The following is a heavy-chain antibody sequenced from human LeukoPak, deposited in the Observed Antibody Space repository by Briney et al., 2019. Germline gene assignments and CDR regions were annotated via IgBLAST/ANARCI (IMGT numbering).Heavy chain of an antibody. CDR3: ARDPIAVAGTEGYFDY. J-gene: IGHJ4*02. CDR1: GGSISSYY. CDR2: IYTSGST. Sequence: SETLSLTCTVSGGSISSYYWSWIRQPAGKGLEWIGRIYTSGSTNYNPSLKSRVTMSVDTSKNQFSLKLSSVTAADTAVYYCARDPIAVAGTEGYFDYWGQGTLVTVSS. V-gene: IGHV4-4*07. D-gene: IGHD6-19*01.